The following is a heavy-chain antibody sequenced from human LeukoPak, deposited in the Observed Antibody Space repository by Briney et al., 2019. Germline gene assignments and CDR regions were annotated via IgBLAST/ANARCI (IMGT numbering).Heavy chain of an antibody. D-gene: IGHD5-12*01. V-gene: IGHV1-18*01. CDR3: AKEATWILGAESFDP. CDR2: ISAYNGNT. Sequence: RASVKVSCKASGYTFTSYGISWVRQAPGQGLEWMGWISAYNGNTNYAQKLQGRVTMTTDTSTSTAYMELRSLRSEDTAVYYCAKEATWILGAESFDPWGQGTLVTVSS. J-gene: IGHJ5*02. CDR1: GYTFTSYG.